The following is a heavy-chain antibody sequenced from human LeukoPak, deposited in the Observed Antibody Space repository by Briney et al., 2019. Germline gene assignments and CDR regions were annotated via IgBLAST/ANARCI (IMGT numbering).Heavy chain of an antibody. CDR2: ISSSGSTI. CDR1: GFTFSDYY. D-gene: IGHD5-24*01. Sequence: GGSLRLSCAASGFTFSDYYMSWIRQAPGKGLEWVSYISSSGSTIYYADSVKGRFTISRDNAKNSLYLQMNSLRAEDTAVYYCARDNSVRDEAWWFNPWGQGTLVTVSS. J-gene: IGHJ5*02. CDR3: ARDNSVRDEAWWFNP. V-gene: IGHV3-11*04.